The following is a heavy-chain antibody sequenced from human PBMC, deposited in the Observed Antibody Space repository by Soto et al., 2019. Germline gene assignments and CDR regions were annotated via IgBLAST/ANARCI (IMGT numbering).Heavy chain of an antibody. D-gene: IGHD6-13*01. CDR2: IYYSGST. V-gene: IGHV4-31*03. CDR3: ARSFGVAAAGPFDY. Sequence: SETLSLTCTVSGGSISSGGYYWSWIRQHPGKGLEWIGYIYYSGSTYYNPSLKSRVTTSVDTSKNQFSLKLSSVTAADTAVYYYARSFGVAAAGPFDYWGQGTLVTVSS. J-gene: IGHJ4*02. CDR1: GGSISSGGYY.